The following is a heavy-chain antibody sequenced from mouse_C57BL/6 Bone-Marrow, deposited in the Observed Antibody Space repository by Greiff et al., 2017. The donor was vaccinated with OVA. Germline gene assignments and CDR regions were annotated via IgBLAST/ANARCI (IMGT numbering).Heavy chain of an antibody. V-gene: IGHV1-81*01. CDR2: FYPRIGNT. J-gene: IGHJ2*01. CDR1: GYTFTSYG. CDR3: ATPYFYVSSSLYYFDY. D-gene: IGHD1-1*01. Sequence: QVQLQQSGAELARPGASVKLSCKASGYTFTSYGISWVKQRTGQGLEWIGEFYPRIGNTYYNEKFKGKATLTADKSASTAYMELRSLTSEDSAVYFCATPYFYVSSSLYYFDYWGQGTTLTVSS.